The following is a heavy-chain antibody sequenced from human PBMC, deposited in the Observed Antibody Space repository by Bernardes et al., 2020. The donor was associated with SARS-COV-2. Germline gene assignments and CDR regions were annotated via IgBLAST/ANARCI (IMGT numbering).Heavy chain of an antibody. CDR3: ARERGALITGGSFYHGMDV. CDR2: VNQDGSDK. Sequence: GESLRLSCAVSGFTFSRYWMSWVRQAPGKGLEWVANVNQDGSDKYYVDSVKGRFTISRDNAENSLYLQMNNLKAEDTAVYYCARERGALITGGSFYHGMDVWGQGTTVTVSS. J-gene: IGHJ6*02. D-gene: IGHD3-16*01. V-gene: IGHV3-7*01. CDR1: GFTFSRYW.